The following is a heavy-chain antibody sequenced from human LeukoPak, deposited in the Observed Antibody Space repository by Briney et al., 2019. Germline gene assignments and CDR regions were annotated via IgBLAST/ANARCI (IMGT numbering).Heavy chain of an antibody. CDR3: ARPSWYDSVSGGWFDS. CDR2: IFPDDSDT. CDR1: GYTFTSYW. D-gene: IGHD6-25*01. Sequence: GESLNISCKASGYTFTSYWLGWVRQVPGKGLEWMAIIFPDDSDTKYSPSFQGQVTISADKSINTAYLQWSGLKASDSAMYYCARPSWYDSVSGGWFDSWGQGTLVTVSS. J-gene: IGHJ5*01. V-gene: IGHV5-51*01.